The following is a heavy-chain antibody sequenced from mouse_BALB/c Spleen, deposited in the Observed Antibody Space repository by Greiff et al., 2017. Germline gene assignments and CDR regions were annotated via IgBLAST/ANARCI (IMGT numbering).Heavy chain of an antibody. D-gene: IGHD2-4*01. J-gene: IGHJ4*01. V-gene: IGHV5-17*02. CDR2: ISSGSSTI. CDR1: GFTFSSFG. CDR3: ARWDYYDAMDY. Sequence: EVQVVESGGGLVQPGGSRKLSCAASGFTFSSFGMHWVRQAPEKGLEWVAYISSGSSTIYYADTVKGRFTISRDNPKNTLFLQMTSLRSEDTAMYYCARWDYYDAMDYWGQGTSVTVSS.